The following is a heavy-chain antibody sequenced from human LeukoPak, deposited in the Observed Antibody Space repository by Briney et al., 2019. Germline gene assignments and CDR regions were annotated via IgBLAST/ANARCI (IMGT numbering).Heavy chain of an antibody. D-gene: IGHD2-2*01. V-gene: IGHV4-59*12. CDR1: GTSISNYY. CDR2: ISNSGNT. CDR3: ARSLPDCSSTSCYSDY. J-gene: IGHJ4*02. Sequence: SETLSLTCTVSGTSISNYYWSWIRQPPGKGLEWIGYISNSGNTNYNPTLKSRVTISVDTSKNQFSLKLSSVTAADTAVYYCARSLPDCSSTSCYSDYWGQGTLVTVSS.